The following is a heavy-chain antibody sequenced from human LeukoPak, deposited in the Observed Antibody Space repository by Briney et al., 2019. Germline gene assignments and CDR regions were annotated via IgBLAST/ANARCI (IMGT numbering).Heavy chain of an antibody. CDR2: IRTRSSGTTT. Sequence: GRSRTLACPRSAFTLGDYSMSWFRQAPGGLLEWVGFIRTRSSGTTTEYAASVKGRFSISREDPPSMAYLRIDILKREDTAVYFCSSEETIVRGVQSAIDCWGHGTLVTVSS. D-gene: IGHD3-10*01. J-gene: IGHJ4*01. CDR3: SSEETIVRGVQSAIDC. CDR1: AFTLGDYS. V-gene: IGHV3-49*03.